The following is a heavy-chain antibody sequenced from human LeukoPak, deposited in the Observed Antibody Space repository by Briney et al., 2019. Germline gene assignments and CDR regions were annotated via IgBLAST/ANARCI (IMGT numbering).Heavy chain of an antibody. CDR1: GFTFSFYN. J-gene: IGHJ4*02. Sequence: GGSLRLSCAASGFTFSFYNMNWVRQAPVKGLEWVSYISRDSITTYYADSVKGRFTISRDNAKNSLYLQMNSLRDEDTAVYFCARDLLDYWGQGTLVTVSS. CDR2: ISRDSITT. V-gene: IGHV3-48*02. CDR3: ARDLLDY.